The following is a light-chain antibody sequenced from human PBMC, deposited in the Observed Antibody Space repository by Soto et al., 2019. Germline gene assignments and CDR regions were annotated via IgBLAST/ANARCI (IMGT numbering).Light chain of an antibody. J-gene: IGKJ5*01. CDR1: QDIGTY. Sequence: DIHMTQSPTSLSASIGDSVIISCRASQDIGTYLNWYQHKPGKAPKHIIYAASSLQTGVPSRFTGSVSGTEFTLTIDSLQPEDFATYYCQQSYTTPRITFGQGTRLEIK. CDR3: QQSYTTPRIT. CDR2: AAS. V-gene: IGKV1-39*01.